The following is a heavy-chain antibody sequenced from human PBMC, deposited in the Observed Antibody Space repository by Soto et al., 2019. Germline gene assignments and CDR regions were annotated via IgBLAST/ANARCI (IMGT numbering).Heavy chain of an antibody. CDR1: GFTFSSYA. V-gene: IGHV3-23*01. CDR3: AKVVNVLRYFDWLYPGFDY. J-gene: IGHJ4*02. D-gene: IGHD3-9*01. CDR2: ISGSGGST. Sequence: GGSLRLSCAASGFTFSSYAMSWVRQAPGKGLEWVSAISGSGGSTYYADSVKGRFTISRDNSKNTLYLQMNSLRAEDTAVYYCAKVVNVLRYFDWLYPGFDYWGQGTLVTVSS.